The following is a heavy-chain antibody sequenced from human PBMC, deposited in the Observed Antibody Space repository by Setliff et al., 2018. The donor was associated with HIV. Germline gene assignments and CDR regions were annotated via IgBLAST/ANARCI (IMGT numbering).Heavy chain of an antibody. J-gene: IGHJ3*02. CDR1: GFAFSSYQ. CDR3: AKLFCNGGNSDPFDI. Sequence: GGSLRLSCAASGFAFSSYQMSWVRQAPGKGLEWLSLISWDGSSTYYADSVKGRFTISRDNIKESLYLQMNSLTTEDTALYYCAKLFCNGGNSDPFDIWGQGTTVTVSS. D-gene: IGHD2-21*01. CDR2: ISWDGSST. V-gene: IGHV3-43*01.